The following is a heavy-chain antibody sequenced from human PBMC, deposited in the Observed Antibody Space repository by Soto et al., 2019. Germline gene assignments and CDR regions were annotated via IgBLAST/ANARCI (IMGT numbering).Heavy chain of an antibody. CDR2: IYRTGSA. D-gene: IGHD3-16*01. V-gene: IGHV4-59*01. CDR1: GGSISSTSY. Sequence: PSETLSLTCTVSGGSISSTSYWSWIRQPPGMGLQWIGYIYRTGSAVYNPSLNSRVTLSVDTSKNQFSLKLTSVTAAATAVYYCARDGAAMTGLGVDYWGQGTLVTVSS. J-gene: IGHJ4*02. CDR3: ARDGAAMTGLGVDY.